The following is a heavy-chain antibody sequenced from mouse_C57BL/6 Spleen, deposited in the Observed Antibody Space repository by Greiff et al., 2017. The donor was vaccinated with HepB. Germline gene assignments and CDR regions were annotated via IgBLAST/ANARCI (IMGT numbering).Heavy chain of an antibody. CDR3: AREEGEYGYAMDY. CDR1: GYTFTNYW. J-gene: IGHJ4*01. D-gene: IGHD5-2*01. V-gene: IGHV1-63*01. Sequence: VQLQQSGAELVRPGTSVKMSCKASGYTFTNYWIGWAKQRPGHGLEWIGDIYPGGGYTNYNEKFKGKATLTADKSSSTAYMQFSSLTSEDSAIYYCAREEGEYGYAMDYWGQGTSVTVSS. CDR2: IYPGGGYT.